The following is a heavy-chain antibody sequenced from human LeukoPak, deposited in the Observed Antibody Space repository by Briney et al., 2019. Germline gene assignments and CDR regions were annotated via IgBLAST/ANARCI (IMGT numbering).Heavy chain of an antibody. V-gene: IGHV4-4*07. CDR1: GGSISSYY. CDR2: IYTSGST. J-gene: IGHJ3*02. CDR3: ARDSVWFGESHDAFDI. Sequence: PSETLSLTCTVSGGSISSYYGSWIRQPAGKGLEWIGRIYTSGSTNYNPSLKSRVTTSVDTSKNQFSLKLSSVTAADTAVYYCARDSVWFGESHDAFDIWGQGTMVTVSS. D-gene: IGHD3-10*01.